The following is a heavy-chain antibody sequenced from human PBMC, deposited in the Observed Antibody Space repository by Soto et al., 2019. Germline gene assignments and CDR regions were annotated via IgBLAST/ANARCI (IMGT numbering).Heavy chain of an antibody. J-gene: IGHJ6*02. D-gene: IGHD4-17*01. CDR1: GFSLSTSGVG. Sequence: QITLKESGPTLVKPTQTLTLTCTFSGFSLSTSGVGVGWIRQPPGKALEWLALIYWDDDKRYSPSLKSRLTITKDTSKNQVVLTMTNMDPVDTATYYCAHSRGTVTGYYCYGMDVWGQGTTVTVSS. CDR2: IYWDDDK. CDR3: AHSRGTVTGYYCYGMDV. V-gene: IGHV2-5*02.